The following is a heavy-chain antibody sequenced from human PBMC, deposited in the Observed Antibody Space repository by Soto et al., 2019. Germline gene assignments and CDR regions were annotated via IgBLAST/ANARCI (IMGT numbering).Heavy chain of an antibody. D-gene: IGHD3-3*01. J-gene: IGHJ5*02. CDR3: ARTLPIFGVVTHNWFDP. CDR2: MNPNSGNT. V-gene: IGHV1-8*01. Sequence: QVQLVQSGAEVKTPGASVKVSCRTSGYTFTSYDVNWVRQAAGQGLEWMGWMNPNSGNTGYAQNFRGRVTMTANTSISPAYMELSSLRSEDTAVYYCARTLPIFGVVTHNWFDPWGQGTLVTVSS. CDR1: GYTFTSYD.